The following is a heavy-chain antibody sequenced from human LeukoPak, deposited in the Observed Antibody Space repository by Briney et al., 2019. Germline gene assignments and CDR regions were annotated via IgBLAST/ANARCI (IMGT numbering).Heavy chain of an antibody. CDR2: IYSGGTT. V-gene: IGHV3-53*01. J-gene: IGHJ4*02. Sequence: GGSLRLSCAVAGINFNPYTMNWVRQAPGKGLEWVSVIYSGGTTNYADSVKGRFTISRDNSKNTLFLQMNSLRAEDTAVYYCARGGYSSSWYHFDYWGQGTLVTVSS. CDR3: ARGGYSSSWYHFDY. D-gene: IGHD6-13*01. CDR1: GINFNPYT.